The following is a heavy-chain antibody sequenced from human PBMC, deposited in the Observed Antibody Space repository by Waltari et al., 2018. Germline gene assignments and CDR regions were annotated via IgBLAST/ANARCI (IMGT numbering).Heavy chain of an antibody. Sequence: QVELVPSGPELKKPGASVTVSCRASGYSFTPNALHWVRQAPGQGFALMGWINTNSGNPTYVQGFTGRFVFSLDTSVSTAFLQINSLEAEDTAVYYCAREVVPAATIVVNWFDPWGQGTLVTVSS. CDR2: INTNSGNP. D-gene: IGHD2-2*01. CDR1: GYSFTPNA. CDR3: AREVVPAATIVVNWFDP. V-gene: IGHV7-4-1*02. J-gene: IGHJ5*02.